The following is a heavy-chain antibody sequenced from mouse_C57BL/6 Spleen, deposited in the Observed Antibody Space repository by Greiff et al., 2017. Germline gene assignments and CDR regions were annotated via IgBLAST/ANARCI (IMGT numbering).Heavy chain of an antibody. V-gene: IGHV5-9*01. CDR1: GFTFSSYT. CDR2: ISGGGGNT. Sequence: EVKLVESGGGLVKPGGSLKLSCAASGFTFSSYTMSWVRQTPEKRLEWVATISGGGGNTYYPGSVKGRFTISRDNAKNTLYLQMSSLRSEDTALYYCARHDDYGYGNYVEAMDYWGQGTSVTVSS. D-gene: IGHD2-10*02. J-gene: IGHJ4*01. CDR3: ARHDDYGYGNYVEAMDY.